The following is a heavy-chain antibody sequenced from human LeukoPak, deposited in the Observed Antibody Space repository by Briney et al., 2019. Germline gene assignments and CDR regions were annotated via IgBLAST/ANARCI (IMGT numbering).Heavy chain of an antibody. J-gene: IGHJ3*02. CDR1: GYRFTRYW. V-gene: IGHV5-51*01. CDR3: ARLWGYCSGGSCHDPFYI. Sequence: GESLKISCKGSGYRFTRYWIGWVRQMPGKGLEWMGIIYPGDSDTRYSPSFQGQVTMSADKSISTAYLQWSSLKASDIATYYCARLWGYCSGGSCHDPFYIWGQGKKVTVSS. CDR2: IYPGDSDT. D-gene: IGHD2-15*01.